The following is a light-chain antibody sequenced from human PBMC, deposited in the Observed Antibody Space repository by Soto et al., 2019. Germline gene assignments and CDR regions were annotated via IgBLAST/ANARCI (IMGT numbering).Light chain of an antibody. J-gene: IGKJ3*01. CDR3: QQYNNWPGT. CDR1: QSVSSN. CDR2: GAS. Sequence: EIVMTQSPATLSVSPGERATLSCRASQSVSSNLAWYQNKPGQAPRLLIYGASTRATGIPARFSGSGSGTEFTLTISSLQSEDFAVYYCQQYNNWPGTFGPGTKVDIK. V-gene: IGKV3D-15*01.